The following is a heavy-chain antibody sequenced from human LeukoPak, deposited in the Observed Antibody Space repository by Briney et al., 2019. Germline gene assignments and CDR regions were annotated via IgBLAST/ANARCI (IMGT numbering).Heavy chain of an antibody. V-gene: IGHV1-18*01. J-gene: IGHJ4*02. CDR2: ITTYNDNT. Sequence: SVKVSCKASGYTFTSYGISWVRQAPGQGLEWMGWITTYNDNTNYAQKLQGRVTMTTDTSTSTAYMELRSLRSDDTAVYYCARALLWFGEPSHIDYWGQGTLVTASS. CDR3: ARALLWFGEPSHIDY. D-gene: IGHD3-10*01. CDR1: GYTFTSYG.